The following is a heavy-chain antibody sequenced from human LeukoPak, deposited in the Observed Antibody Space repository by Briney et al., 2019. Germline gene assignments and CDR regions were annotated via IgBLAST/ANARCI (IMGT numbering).Heavy chain of an antibody. Sequence: GGSLRLSCAASGLTVSSHYMSWVRQAPGKGLEWVSVMYSGGSTHYADSVKGRFTISRDSSKNTLYLQMNNLRAEDTAVYYCAKLSGDGLPPFDDWGQGTLVTVSS. J-gene: IGHJ4*02. CDR1: GLTVSSHY. CDR3: AKLSGDGLPPFDD. V-gene: IGHV3-66*04. CDR2: MYSGGST. D-gene: IGHD5-24*01.